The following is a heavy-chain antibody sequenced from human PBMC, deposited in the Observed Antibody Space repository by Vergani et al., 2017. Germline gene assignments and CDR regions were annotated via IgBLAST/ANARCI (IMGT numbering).Heavy chain of an antibody. CDR1: GYTFTGYY. V-gene: IGHV1-2*02. Sequence: QVQLVQSGAEVKKPGASVKVSCKASGYTFTGYYMHWVRQAPGQGLEWMGWINPNSGGTNYAQKFQGRVTMTRDTSISTAYMELSRLRSDDTAVYYCGREGWVRGVTDYYYYYMDVWGKGTTVTVSS. CDR3: GREGWVRGVTDYYYYYMDV. CDR2: INPNSGGT. D-gene: IGHD3-10*01. J-gene: IGHJ6*03.